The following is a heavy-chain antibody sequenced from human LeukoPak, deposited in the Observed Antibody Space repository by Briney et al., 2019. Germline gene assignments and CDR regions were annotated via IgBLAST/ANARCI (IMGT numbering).Heavy chain of an antibody. CDR1: GYTFTGYY. Sequence: ASVKVSCKASGYTFTGYYIHWVRQPPCRGLEWMGLINSNSGGTNYEQRLQGRVTLTRDTSTSTAYMELSSLTYDDTAVYYCARDWAGFGSGWYDFWGQGALVTVSS. CDR3: ARDWAGFGSGWYDF. J-gene: IGHJ5*01. V-gene: IGHV1-2*02. CDR2: INSNSGGT. D-gene: IGHD6-19*01.